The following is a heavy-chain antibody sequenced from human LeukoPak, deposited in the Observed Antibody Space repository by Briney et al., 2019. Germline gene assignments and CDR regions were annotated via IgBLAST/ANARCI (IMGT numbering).Heavy chain of an antibody. CDR1: GGSFSGYY. V-gene: IGHV4-34*01. J-gene: IGHJ4*02. CDR2: INHSGST. CDR3: ARQAAVPGEEKFDY. Sequence: SETLSLTCGVYGGSFSGYYWSWIRQPPGKGLEWFGEINHSGSTNYNPSLKSRVTISVDTSKNQFSLKLNSVTAADTAVYYCARQAAVPGEEKFDYWGQRTLVTVSS. D-gene: IGHD6-19*01.